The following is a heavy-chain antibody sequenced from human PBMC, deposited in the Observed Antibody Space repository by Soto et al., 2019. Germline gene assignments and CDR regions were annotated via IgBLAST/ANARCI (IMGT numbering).Heavy chain of an antibody. V-gene: IGHV3-74*01. CDR2: INSGGNIT. D-gene: IGHD2-21*01. CDR1: GFALSRYR. Sequence: PGGSLRLSCTASGFALSRYRMYWVRQAPGKGLVWVSHINSGGNITPYADSVRGRFTISRDNSKNTLYLDMHSLATDDTAVYFCARSLWSPYFYYGLDVWGHGTTVTVSS. CDR3: ARSLWSPYFYYGLDV. J-gene: IGHJ6*02.